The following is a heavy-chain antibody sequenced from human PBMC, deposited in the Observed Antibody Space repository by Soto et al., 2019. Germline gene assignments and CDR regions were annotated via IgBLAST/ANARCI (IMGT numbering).Heavy chain of an antibody. CDR2: INPSGGST. V-gene: IGHV1-46*01. D-gene: IGHD2-2*01. CDR3: ARTRDEGSSTSSTYYFDY. Sequence: GASVKVSCKASGYTFTSYYMHWVRQAPGQGLEWMGIINPSGGSTSYAQKFQGRVTMTRDTSTSTVYMELSSLRSEDTAVYYCARTRDEGSSTSSTYYFDYWGQGTLVTVSS. J-gene: IGHJ4*02. CDR1: GYTFTSYY.